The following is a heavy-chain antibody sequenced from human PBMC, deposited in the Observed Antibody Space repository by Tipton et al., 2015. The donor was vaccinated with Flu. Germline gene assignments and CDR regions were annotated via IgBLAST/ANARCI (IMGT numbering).Heavy chain of an antibody. J-gene: IGHJ4*02. V-gene: IGHV3-30*04. D-gene: IGHD2-21*01. CDR2: ISYDGSNK. Sequence: QVQLVQSGGGVVQPGRSLRLSCAASGFTFSSYAMHRVRQAPGKGLEWVAVISYDGSNKYYADSVKGRFTISRDNSKNTLYLQMNSLRAEDTAVYYCARDYSMVLPYYFDYWGQGTLVTVSS. CDR3: ARDYSMVLPYYFDY. CDR1: GFTFSSYA.